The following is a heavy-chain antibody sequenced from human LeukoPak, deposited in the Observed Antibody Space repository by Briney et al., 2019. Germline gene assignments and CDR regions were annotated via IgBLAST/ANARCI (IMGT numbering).Heavy chain of an antibody. Sequence: GGSLRLPCAASGFTFSSYSMTWFRQAPGKGLEWFSSISSSSSYIYYADSVKGRFTISRDNAKNSLYLQMNSLRAEDTAVYYCARDYGDYVGYFDYWGQGTLVTVSS. J-gene: IGHJ4*02. V-gene: IGHV3-21*01. CDR2: ISSSSSYI. CDR1: GFTFSSYS. D-gene: IGHD4-17*01. CDR3: ARDYGDYVGYFDY.